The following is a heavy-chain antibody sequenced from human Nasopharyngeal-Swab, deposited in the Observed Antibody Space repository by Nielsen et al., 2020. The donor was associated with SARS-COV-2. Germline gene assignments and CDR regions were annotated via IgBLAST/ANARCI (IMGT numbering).Heavy chain of an antibody. Sequence: GGSLRLSCAASGFTFSNYRMHWVRQAPGKGLVWVSRINGDGSSLNYADFVKGRFTISTDNAKSTLYLEMNSLRVEDTAVYYCARGRGSSTSMIGYWGQGTLVTVSS. CDR1: GFTFSNYR. J-gene: IGHJ4*02. CDR3: ARGRGSSTSMIGY. CDR2: INGDGSSL. V-gene: IGHV3-74*01. D-gene: IGHD2/OR15-2a*01.